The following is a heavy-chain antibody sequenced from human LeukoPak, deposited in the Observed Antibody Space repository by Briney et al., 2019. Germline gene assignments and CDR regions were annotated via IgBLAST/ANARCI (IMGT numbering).Heavy chain of an antibody. CDR2: IRSKAYGGTI. J-gene: IGHJ6*02. CDR3: ARGPILLWIHNGMDV. D-gene: IGHD3-10*01. Sequence: GRSLRLSCAAYGFILGDHAMSWVRQAPGKGLEWVGFIRSKAYGGTIEYAASVEGRFTISRDDSKGIAYLQMNSLETEDTAVYYCARGPILLWIHNGMDVWGPGTTVTVSS. CDR1: GFILGDHA. V-gene: IGHV3-49*04.